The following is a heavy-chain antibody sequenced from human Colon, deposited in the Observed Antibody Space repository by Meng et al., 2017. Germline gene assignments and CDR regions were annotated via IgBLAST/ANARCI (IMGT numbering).Heavy chain of an antibody. J-gene: IGHJ4*02. Sequence: CAASGFTFRDAWMSCVRLAPGQGLEWVGRIESEAYGGTADYAAPVKGRFTISRDDSTNTLYLQMNSLKTEDTAVYFCNNRGDYPDYWGQGTLVTVSS. D-gene: IGHD4-17*01. V-gene: IGHV3-15*04. CDR2: IESEAYGGTA. CDR3: NNRGDYPDY. CDR1: GFTFRDAW.